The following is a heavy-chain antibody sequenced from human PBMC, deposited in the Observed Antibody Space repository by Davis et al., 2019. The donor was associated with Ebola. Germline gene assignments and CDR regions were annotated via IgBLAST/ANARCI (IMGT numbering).Heavy chain of an antibody. CDR3: AKDDSSGYEPFDY. J-gene: IGHJ4*02. CDR2: ISYDGSNK. V-gene: IGHV3-30*04. CDR1: GFTFSSYA. Sequence: GESLKISCAASGFTFSSYAMHWVRQAPGKGLEWVAVISYDGSNKYYADSVKGRFTISRDNSKNTLYLQMNSLRAEDTAVYYCAKDDSSGYEPFDYWGQGTLVTVSS. D-gene: IGHD3-22*01.